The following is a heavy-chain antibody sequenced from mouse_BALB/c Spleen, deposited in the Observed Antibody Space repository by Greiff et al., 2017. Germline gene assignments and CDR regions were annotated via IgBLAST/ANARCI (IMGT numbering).Heavy chain of an antibody. J-gene: IGHJ3*01. V-gene: IGHV1S56*01. CDR3: ARSGDYDGAFAY. D-gene: IGHD2-4*01. CDR2: IYPGNVNT. CDR1: GYTFTSYY. Sequence: QVQLQQSGPELVKPGASVRISCKASGYTFTSYYIHWVKQRPGQGLEWIGWIYPGNVNTKYNEKFKGKATLTADKSSSTAYMQLSSLTSEDSAVYFCARSGDYDGAFAYWGQGTLVTVSA.